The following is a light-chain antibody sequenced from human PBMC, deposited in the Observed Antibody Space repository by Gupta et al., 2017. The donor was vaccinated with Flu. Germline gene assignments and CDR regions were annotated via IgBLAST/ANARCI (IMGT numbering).Light chain of an antibody. V-gene: IGLV7-43*01. Sequence: TVVPPAPSLPVSPGGTVTLTCASSTSAVTSAYFPIWFQQRPGQAPRTLIYSTNNKRPWTPASFSGALIGGKAALTLXGXQQEDEXEYYCLRYYGGRQPVVFGGGTKLTVL. CDR2: STN. J-gene: IGLJ3*02. CDR3: LRYYGGRQPVV. CDR1: TSAVTSAYF.